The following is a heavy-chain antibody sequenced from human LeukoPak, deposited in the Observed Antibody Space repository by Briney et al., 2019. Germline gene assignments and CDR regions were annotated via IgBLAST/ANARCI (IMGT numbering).Heavy chain of an antibody. Sequence: ASVKVSCKASGFTFTNYGISWVRQAPGQGLEWMGWISAYNGNTNYAQKPQGRVTMTTDTSTSTAYMELRSLRSDDTAVYYCARDVTDIVVVPAAIHLPFDYWGQGTLVTVSS. CDR1: GFTFTNYG. V-gene: IGHV1-18*04. J-gene: IGHJ4*02. CDR2: ISAYNGNT. D-gene: IGHD2-2*01. CDR3: ARDVTDIVVVPAAIHLPFDY.